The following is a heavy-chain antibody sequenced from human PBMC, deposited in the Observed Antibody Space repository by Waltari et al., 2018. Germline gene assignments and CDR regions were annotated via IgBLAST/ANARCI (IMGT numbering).Heavy chain of an antibody. CDR2: IIPLFGTT. J-gene: IGHJ4*02. Sequence: QVQLVQSGAEVKKPGSSVKVSCKASGDTFRRYDISWVRQAPGQGLEWMGGIIPLFGTTNYAQKFQGRVTMTADEPTSTAYVELSSLKSEDTAVYFCARSYYYDRRANYPSLGAFDSWGQGTLVTVSS. V-gene: IGHV1-69*12. D-gene: IGHD3-22*01. CDR1: GDTFRRYD. CDR3: ARSYYYDRRANYPSLGAFDS.